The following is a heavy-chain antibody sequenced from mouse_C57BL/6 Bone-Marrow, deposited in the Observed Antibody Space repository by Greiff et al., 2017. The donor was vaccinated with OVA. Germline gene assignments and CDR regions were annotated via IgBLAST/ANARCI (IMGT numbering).Heavy chain of an antibody. J-gene: IGHJ2*01. Sequence: VQLQQSGAELARPGASVQLSCQASGYTFTSYGISWVKQRTGQGLEWIGEIYPRSGNTYYNEKFKGKATLTADKSSSTAYMELRSLTSEDSAVYFCARRGHYGLDYWGQGTTLTVSS. D-gene: IGHD1-2*01. CDR2: IYPRSGNT. CDR1: GYTFTSYG. CDR3: ARRGHYGLDY. V-gene: IGHV1-81*01.